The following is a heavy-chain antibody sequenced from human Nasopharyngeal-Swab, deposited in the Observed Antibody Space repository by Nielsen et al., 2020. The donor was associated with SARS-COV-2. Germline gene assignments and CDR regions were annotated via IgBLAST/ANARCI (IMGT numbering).Heavy chain of an antibody. D-gene: IGHD1-26*01. CDR3: TTVAGSYGRFDY. V-gene: IGHV1-24*01. Sequence: ASVKVSCKVSGYTLTELSMLWVRQAPGKGLEWVGGFDPEDGETIYAQKFQGRVTMTEDTSTDIAYMELSSLTSEDTAVYYCTTVAGSYGRFDYWGQGTLVTVSS. J-gene: IGHJ4*02. CDR1: GYTLTELS. CDR2: FDPEDGET.